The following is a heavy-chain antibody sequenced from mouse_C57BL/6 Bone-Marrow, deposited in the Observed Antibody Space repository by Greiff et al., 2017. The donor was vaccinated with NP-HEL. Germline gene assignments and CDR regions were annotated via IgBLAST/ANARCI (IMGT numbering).Heavy chain of an antibody. D-gene: IGHD1-1*01. Sequence: EVQLQQSVAELVRPGASVKLSCTASGFNIKNTYMHWVKQRPEQGLEWIGRIDPANGNTKYAPKLQGKVTITADTSSNTAYLQLSSLTSEDTAIYYCASQSLYYYGSSYVNWYFDVWGTGTTVTVSS. J-gene: IGHJ1*03. CDR2: IDPANGNT. CDR3: ASQSLYYYGSSYVNWYFDV. CDR1: GFNIKNTY. V-gene: IGHV14-3*01.